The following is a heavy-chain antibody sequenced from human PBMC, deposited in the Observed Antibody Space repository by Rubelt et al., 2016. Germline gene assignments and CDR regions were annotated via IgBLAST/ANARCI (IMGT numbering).Heavy chain of an antibody. CDR3: ATGGDFGVVIPNWFDP. CDR2: IIPIFGTA. D-gene: IGHD3-3*01. V-gene: IGHV1-69*01. J-gene: IGHJ5*02. CDR1: GGTFSSYA. Sequence: QVQLVQSGAEVKKPGSSVKVSRKASGGTFSSYAISWVRQAPGQGLEWMGGIIPIFGTANYATKFQGRVTITADESTSTAYMGLSSLRSEETAVYYCATGGDFGVVIPNWFDPWGQGTLVTVSS.